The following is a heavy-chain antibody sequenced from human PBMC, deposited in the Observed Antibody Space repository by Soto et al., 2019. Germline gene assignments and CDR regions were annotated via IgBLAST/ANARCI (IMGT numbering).Heavy chain of an antibody. J-gene: IGHJ4*02. V-gene: IGHV3-74*01. CDR1: WFTFSIYW. CDR3: ARGPRADSEGTAGH. Sequence: PGESLKISCVVSWFTFSIYWMHWVRQVPGQSPFWVARICDDGTTTNYGHSVRGRFTISRDNSKNTPYLQMNNLKPEDTAIYYCARGPRADSEGTAGHWGQGTPVTVSS. CDR2: ICDDGTTT. D-gene: IGHD3-10*01.